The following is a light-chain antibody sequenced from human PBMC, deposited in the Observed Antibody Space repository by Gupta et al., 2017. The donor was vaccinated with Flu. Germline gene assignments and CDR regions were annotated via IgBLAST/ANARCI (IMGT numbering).Light chain of an antibody. J-gene: IGLJ1*01. CDR1: NSNLGNNY. CDR2: EDD. Sequence: QSVLTQPPSVSAASGQRVTISCSGRNSNLGNNYVSWYQQLPRTAPKLLVYEDDKRPSGIPDRFSASKSGSSATLGITGLHTGDAADYYCGTWDTILSDYVPGSETKVTVL. CDR3: GTWDTILSDYV. V-gene: IGLV1-51*02.